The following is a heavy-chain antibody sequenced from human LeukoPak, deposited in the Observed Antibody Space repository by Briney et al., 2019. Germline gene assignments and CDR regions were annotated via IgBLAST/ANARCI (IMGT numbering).Heavy chain of an antibody. V-gene: IGHV1-46*01. D-gene: IGHD1-26*01. CDR1: GYTFTSYY. J-gene: IGHJ4*02. CDR3: ARDSSGSYSSYFDY. CDR2: INPSGGST. Sequence: ASVKVSCKASGYTFTSYYMHWVRQAPGQGLEGMGIINPSGGSTSYAQKFQGRVTMTRDMSTSTVYMELSSLRSEVTGLYYFARDSSGSYSSYFDYWREGTLVTVSS.